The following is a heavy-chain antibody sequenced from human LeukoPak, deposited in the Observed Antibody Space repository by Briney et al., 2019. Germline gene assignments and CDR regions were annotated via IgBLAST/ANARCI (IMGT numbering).Heavy chain of an antibody. Sequence: PSETLSPTCTVSGYSISSGYYWGWIRQPPGKGLEWIGSIYHSGSTYYNPSLKSRVTISVDTSKNQFSLKLSSVTAADTAVYYCARSYASSWYWNWFDPWGQGTLVTVSS. CDR3: ARSYASSWYWNWFDP. V-gene: IGHV4-38-2*02. D-gene: IGHD6-13*01. CDR1: GYSISSGYY. CDR2: IYHSGST. J-gene: IGHJ5*02.